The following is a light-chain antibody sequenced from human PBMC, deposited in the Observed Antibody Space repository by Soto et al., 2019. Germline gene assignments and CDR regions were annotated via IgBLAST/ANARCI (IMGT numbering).Light chain of an antibody. J-gene: IGLJ1*01. Sequence: QSALTQPASVSGSPGQSITISCTGTSRDVGAYNYVSWYQQHPGKAPKLMVYDVTNRPSGFSDRFSGSKSGNTASLTISGLQAEDEADYFCSSHSNITPYVFGTGTKLTVL. CDR2: DVT. V-gene: IGLV2-14*01. CDR1: SRDVGAYNY. CDR3: SSHSNITPYV.